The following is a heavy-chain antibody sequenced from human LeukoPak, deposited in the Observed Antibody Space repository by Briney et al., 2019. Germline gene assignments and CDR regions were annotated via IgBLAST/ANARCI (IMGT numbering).Heavy chain of an antibody. CDR1: GFTVSSNY. J-gene: IGHJ4*02. CDR2: IYCGDST. CDR3: ATLDRSGWHCIDN. D-gene: IGHD6-19*01. Sequence: GGSLRLFCAASGFTVSSNYMSWVRQAPGKGLEWVSVIYCGDSTYYADSVKGRFTISRDNSKTTLYPQLNSLTAEDTAVYYCATLDRSGWHCIDNWGQGPLVPVSS. V-gene: IGHV3-53*01.